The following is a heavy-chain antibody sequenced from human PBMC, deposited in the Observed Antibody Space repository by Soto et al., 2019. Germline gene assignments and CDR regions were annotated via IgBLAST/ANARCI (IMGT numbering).Heavy chain of an antibody. V-gene: IGHV3-23*01. CDR2: ISGSGGST. CDR3: AKDHYDYIWGSYRYVSNFDY. CDR1: GFTFSSYA. D-gene: IGHD3-16*02. Sequence: GGSLRLSCAASGFTFSSYAMSWVRQAPGKGLEWVSAISGSGGSTYYADSVKGRFTISRDNSKNTLYLQMNSLRAEDTAVYYCAKDHYDYIWGSYRYVSNFDYWGQGTLVTVSS. J-gene: IGHJ4*02.